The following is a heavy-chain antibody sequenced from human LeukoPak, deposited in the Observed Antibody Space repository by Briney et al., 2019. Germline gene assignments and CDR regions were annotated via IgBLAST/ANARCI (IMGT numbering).Heavy chain of an antibody. CDR3: AKTLFSRSTSCLIDY. J-gene: IGHJ4*02. V-gene: IGHV3-23*01. Sequence: AGGSLRLSCAASGFTFSSYAMSWVRQAPGKGLEWVSAISGGGGSTYYADSVKGRFTISRGNSKNTLYLQMNSLRAEDTAVYYCAKTLFSRSTSCLIDYWGQGTLVTVSS. D-gene: IGHD2-2*01. CDR2: ISGGGGST. CDR1: GFTFSSYA.